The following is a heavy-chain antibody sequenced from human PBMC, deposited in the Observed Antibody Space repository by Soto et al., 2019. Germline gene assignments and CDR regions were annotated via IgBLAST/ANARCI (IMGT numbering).Heavy chain of an antibody. CDR2: INRSGST. CDR1: GGSFSGYY. J-gene: IGHJ4*02. Sequence: SETLSLTCAVSGGSFSGYYWYWTRQPPGQGREWIGEINRSGSTNYNPSRKRRVTISVDTSKNQFSLKLSTVPAADTAVYYCAAGPAFHSGGSWGYLDYWGQGTLVTVSS. CDR3: AAGPAFHSGGSWGYLDY. V-gene: IGHV4-34*01. D-gene: IGHD2-15*01.